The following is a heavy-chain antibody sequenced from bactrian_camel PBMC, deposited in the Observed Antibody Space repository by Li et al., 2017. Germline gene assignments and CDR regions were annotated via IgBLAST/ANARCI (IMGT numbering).Heavy chain of an antibody. CDR2: RDSHGRT. Sequence: HVQLVESGGGSVQAGGSLRLSCSASGYTKGNWCLGWFRQAPGKSREGLAARDSHGRTSYAESVKGRFTISQDNDKNTLFLHLNNLKPEDSAMYYCAADRCLSLPPEGWDVLIGGDYSAQGTQVTVS. D-gene: IGHD5*01. CDR1: GYTKGNWC. J-gene: IGHJ4*01. V-gene: IGHV3S55*01.